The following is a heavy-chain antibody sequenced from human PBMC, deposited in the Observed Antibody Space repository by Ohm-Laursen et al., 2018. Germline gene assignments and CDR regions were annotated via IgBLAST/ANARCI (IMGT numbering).Heavy chain of an antibody. CDR2: MYATGSS. V-gene: IGHV4-59*10. D-gene: IGHD3-9*01. CDR1: GGSFSGYY. CDR3: AVSEVRYSFTYLADF. Sequence: PDTLSLTCAVYGGSFSGYYWSWIRQPPGKGLEWIGRMYATGSSNYNPSLNSRVTMSVDTSRNQFSLKLTSVTAADTAVYYCAVSEVRYSFTYLADFWGQGTLVTVPS. J-gene: IGHJ4*02.